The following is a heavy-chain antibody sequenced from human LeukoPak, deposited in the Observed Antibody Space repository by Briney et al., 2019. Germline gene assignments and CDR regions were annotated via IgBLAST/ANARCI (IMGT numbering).Heavy chain of an antibody. V-gene: IGHV4-4*02. CDR1: GGSISSSNW. Sequence: SETLSLTCAVSGGSISSSNWLSWVRQPPGKGLEWIGEIYHSGSTNYNPSLKSRVTISVDKSKNQFSLKLSSVSAADTAVYYCAREARTSMGFGEGWFDPWGQGTLVTVSS. CDR2: IYHSGST. D-gene: IGHD3-10*01. J-gene: IGHJ5*02. CDR3: AREARTSMGFGEGWFDP.